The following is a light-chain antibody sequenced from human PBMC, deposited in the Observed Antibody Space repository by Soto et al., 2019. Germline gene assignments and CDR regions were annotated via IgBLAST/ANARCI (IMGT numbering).Light chain of an antibody. V-gene: IGLV2-14*03. CDR1: SSDVGGYNY. CDR3: SSYTSSGIDFV. CDR2: DVS. Sequence: QSALTQPDSVSGSPGQSITISCTGTSSDVGGYNYVSWYQQHPGKAPKLMIYDVSDRPSGVSNRFSGSKSGNTASLTISGLQAEDEADYYCSSYTSSGIDFVFGTGTKVNVL. J-gene: IGLJ1*01.